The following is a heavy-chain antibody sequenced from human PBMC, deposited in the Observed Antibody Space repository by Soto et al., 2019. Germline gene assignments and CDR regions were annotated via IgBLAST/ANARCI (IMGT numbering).Heavy chain of an antibody. V-gene: IGHV1-18*01. CDR2: ISAYNGDT. CDR3: ARYFWSGQLPYYFDY. J-gene: IGHJ4*02. Sequence: QFQRVQFGAEVRNPGASVKVSCKASGYTFKSYGISWGGQTAGQGLEWLGWISAYNGDTKYAQNLQGRVSLTTDATTSSAYMELRSLRSDDTAVYYCARYFWSGQLPYYFDYWGQGTLVTVSS. D-gene: IGHD3-3*01. CDR1: GYTFKSYG.